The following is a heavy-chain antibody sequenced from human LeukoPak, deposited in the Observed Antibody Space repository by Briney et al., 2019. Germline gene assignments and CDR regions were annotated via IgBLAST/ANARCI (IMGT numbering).Heavy chain of an antibody. Sequence: PGGSLRLSCAASGFTFSSFALSWVRQAPGKGLEWVSTLGGTGGNTYYADSVKGRFTISRDNSKNTLYLQMNSLRAEDTAVYYCAKGTYYYGSGSYGYWGQGTLVTVSS. D-gene: IGHD3-10*01. V-gene: IGHV3-23*01. CDR3: AKGTYYYGSGSYGY. J-gene: IGHJ4*02. CDR1: GFTFSSFA. CDR2: LGGTGGNT.